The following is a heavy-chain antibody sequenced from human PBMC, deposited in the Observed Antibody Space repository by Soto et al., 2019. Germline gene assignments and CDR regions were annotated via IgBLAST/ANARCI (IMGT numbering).Heavy chain of an antibody. J-gene: IGHJ5*02. CDR1: GGSISSGGYY. CDR3: ARDLREATIGFDP. CDR2: IYYSGGT. D-gene: IGHD5-12*01. V-gene: IGHV4-31*03. Sequence: QVQLQESGPGLVKPSQTLSLTCTVSGGSISSGGYYWSWIRQHPGKGLEWIGYIYYSGGTYYNPSLKRRVTISVDTSKNQFSRKLSSVTAADTAVYYCARDLREATIGFDPWGQGTLVTVSS.